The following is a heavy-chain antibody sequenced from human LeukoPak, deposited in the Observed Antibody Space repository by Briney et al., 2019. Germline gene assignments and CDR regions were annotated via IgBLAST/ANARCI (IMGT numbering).Heavy chain of an antibody. J-gene: IGHJ4*02. CDR3: ARLAVTMVRGNFDY. Sequence: ASVKVSCKASRYTVSSYGISWVRQAPGQGVKWMGWISAYNGITDYAQKRQGRVTMTTDPATTTAYMDMRSLRACEPAVYYCARLAVTMVRGNFDYWGEGTLVTVSS. D-gene: IGHD3-10*01. CDR1: RYTVSSYG. V-gene: IGHV1-18*01. CDR2: ISAYNGIT.